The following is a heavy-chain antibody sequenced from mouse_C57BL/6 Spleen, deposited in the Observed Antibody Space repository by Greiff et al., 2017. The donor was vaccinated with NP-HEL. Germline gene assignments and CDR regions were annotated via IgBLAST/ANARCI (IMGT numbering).Heavy chain of an antibody. Sequence: QVQLKQSGAELARPGASVKLSCKASGYTFTSYGISWVKQRTGQGLEWIGEIYPRSGNTYYNEKFKGKATLTADKSSSTAYMELRSLTSEDSAVYFCARLAVVGDYFDYWGQGTTLTVSA. CDR1: GYTFTSYG. CDR3: ARLAVVGDYFDY. D-gene: IGHD1-1*01. V-gene: IGHV1-81*01. CDR2: IYPRSGNT. J-gene: IGHJ2*01.